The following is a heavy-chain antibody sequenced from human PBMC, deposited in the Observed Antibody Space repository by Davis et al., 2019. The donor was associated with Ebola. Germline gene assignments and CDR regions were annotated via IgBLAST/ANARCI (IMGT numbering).Heavy chain of an antibody. V-gene: IGHV1-3*01. CDR2: INAGNGNT. D-gene: IGHD2/OR15-2a*01. CDR3: ARDRGYGRLLYGMDV. CDR1: GYTFTSYA. J-gene: IGHJ6*02. Sequence: AASVKVSCKASGYTFTSYAMHWVRQAPGQRLEWMGWINAGNGNTKYSQKFQGRVTITRDTSASTAYMELSSLRSEDTAVYYCARDRGYGRLLYGMDVWGQGTTVTVSS.